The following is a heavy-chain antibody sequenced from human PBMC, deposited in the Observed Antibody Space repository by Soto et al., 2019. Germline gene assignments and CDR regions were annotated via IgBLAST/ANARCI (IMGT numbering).Heavy chain of an antibody. CDR2: IKQDGSER. V-gene: IGHV3-7*01. J-gene: IGHJ3*02. CDR1: GFTCSDYW. D-gene: IGHD2-2*01. Sequence: PWGSLRLSCAASGFTCSDYWMSWVRQAPGKGLEWVANIKQDGSERYYVESVKGRFTISRDDAKNSLSLQMDSLGVEDTAVYYCARSSSSAFDIWGQGTMVTVSS. CDR3: ARSSSSAFDI.